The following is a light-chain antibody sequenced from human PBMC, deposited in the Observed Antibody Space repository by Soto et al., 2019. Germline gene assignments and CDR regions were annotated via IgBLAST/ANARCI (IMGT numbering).Light chain of an antibody. Sequence: DIQMTQSPSSLSASVGDRVTITCRASQSISRNLNWYQQKPRKAPKLLIYAASNLQSGVPSRFSGSGSGTDFTLTISSLQPEDFATYYGQQSYSTLTFGPGTKVDIK. V-gene: IGKV1-39*01. CDR3: QQSYSTLT. CDR2: AAS. CDR1: QSISRN. J-gene: IGKJ3*01.